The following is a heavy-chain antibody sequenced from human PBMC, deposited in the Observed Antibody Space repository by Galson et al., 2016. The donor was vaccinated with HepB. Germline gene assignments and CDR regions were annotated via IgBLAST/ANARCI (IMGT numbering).Heavy chain of an antibody. D-gene: IGHD2-2*01. Sequence: SLRLSCAASGFSFGLYAMHWVRQAPGKGLEWVAVIWYDGRSKYYADSVKGRFTISRDNSKNILYLQMNSLRAEDTALYYCVQGSTAPAVWGKGTPVTVST. J-gene: IGHJ6*04. CDR3: VQGSTAPAV. CDR2: IWYDGRSK. CDR1: GFSFGLYA. V-gene: IGHV3-33*06.